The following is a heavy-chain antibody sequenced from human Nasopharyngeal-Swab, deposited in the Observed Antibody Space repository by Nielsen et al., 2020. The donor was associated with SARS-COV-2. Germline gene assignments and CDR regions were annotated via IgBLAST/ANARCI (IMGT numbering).Heavy chain of an antibody. V-gene: IGHV3-23*01. CDR1: GFTFSSYA. CDR2: ISGSGDNT. Sequence: GGSLRLSCAASGFTFSSYAMSWVRQAPGKRLEWVSAISGSGDNTDYADSVKGRFTISRDNSKNTLYLQMTSLRGEDTAVYYCAKDARMAAAGTRYYWGQGILVTVSS. J-gene: IGHJ4*02. D-gene: IGHD6-13*01. CDR3: AKDARMAAAGTRYY.